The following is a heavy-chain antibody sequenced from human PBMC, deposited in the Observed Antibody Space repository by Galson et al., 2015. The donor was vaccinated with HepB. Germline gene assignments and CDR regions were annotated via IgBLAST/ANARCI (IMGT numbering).Heavy chain of an antibody. CDR1: GFTVSSNY. V-gene: IGHV3-53*01. Sequence: SLRLSCAASGFTVSSNYMSWVRQAPGKGLEWVSVIYSGGNTYYADSVKGRFTISRDNSKNTLYLQMNSLRAEDTAVYYCASSVGSRPYYGGMDVWGQGTTVTVSS. CDR2: IYSGGNT. CDR3: ASSVGSRPYYGGMDV. D-gene: IGHD3-16*01. J-gene: IGHJ6*02.